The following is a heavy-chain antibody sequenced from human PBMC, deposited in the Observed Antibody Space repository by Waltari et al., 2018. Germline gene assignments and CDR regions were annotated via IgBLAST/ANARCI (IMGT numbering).Heavy chain of an antibody. D-gene: IGHD3-3*01. V-gene: IGHV3-23*04. CDR2: RSSGGGTT. J-gene: IGHJ4*02. CDR3: AKRGSGGRRAGDFEY. CDR1: GITFSDSP. Sequence: EVQLVESGGNLVQPGGSLSLSCAVSGITFSDSPMNWVRQAPGKGLEGGSSRSSGGGTTYYADSVKGRFTISRDISKNTLFLQMDSLRVEDTAIYYCAKRGSGGRRAGDFEYWGQGTLVTVSS.